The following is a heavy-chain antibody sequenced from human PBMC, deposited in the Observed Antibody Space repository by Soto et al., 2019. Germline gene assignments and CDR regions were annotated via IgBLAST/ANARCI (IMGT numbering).Heavy chain of an antibody. Sequence: GGSLRLSCETSGLTFSDVWMTWVRQAPGKGLEWVGRIKSKPEDGTIDYAAPVKGRFTISRDDSKKTLYLQMKSLKPDDTGVYYCTTSNLGVDYWGPGTQVTVSS. J-gene: IGHJ4*01. CDR3: TTSNLGVDY. V-gene: IGHV3-15*01. D-gene: IGHD1-1*01. CDR1: GLTFSDVW. CDR2: IKSKPEDGTI.